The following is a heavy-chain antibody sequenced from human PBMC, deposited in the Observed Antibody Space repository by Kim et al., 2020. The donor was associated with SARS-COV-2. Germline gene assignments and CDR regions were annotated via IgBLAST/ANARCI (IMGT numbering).Heavy chain of an antibody. CDR3: AKEQEFLRTYYFDY. Sequence: GGSLRLSCVASGFTFSRYAMTWVRQSPGKGLEWIAAISGGGDTIYYADSVKGRFTISGDNSKDTVYLQMNGLRADDSAIYYCAKEQEFLRTYYFDYWGQGALLTVSS. CDR2: ISGGGDTI. CDR1: GFTFSRYA. D-gene: IGHD3-10*01. J-gene: IGHJ4*02. V-gene: IGHV3-23*01.